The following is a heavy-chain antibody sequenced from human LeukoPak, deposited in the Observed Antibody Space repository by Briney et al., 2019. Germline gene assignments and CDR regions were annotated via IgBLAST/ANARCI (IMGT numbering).Heavy chain of an antibody. Sequence: LPGVSLRLSCAASGFTVSSNYMSWVRQAPGKGLEWVSVIYSGGSTYYADSVKGRFTISRDNSKNTLYLQMNSLRAEDTAVYYCARGPYSSSSIDDAFDIWGQGTMVTVSS. CDR2: IYSGGST. V-gene: IGHV3-53*01. J-gene: IGHJ3*02. D-gene: IGHD6-13*01. CDR1: GFTVSSNY. CDR3: ARGPYSSSSIDDAFDI.